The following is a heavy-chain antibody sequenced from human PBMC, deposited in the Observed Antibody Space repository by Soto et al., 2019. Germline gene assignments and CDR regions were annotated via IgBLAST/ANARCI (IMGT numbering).Heavy chain of an antibody. D-gene: IGHD6-6*01. V-gene: IGHV3-23*01. Sequence: EVQLLESGGGLVQPGGSLRLSCAASGFTFSSYAMSWVRQAPGKGLEWVSAISGSGGSTYYADTAKGRFTISRDNSKNTLYLQMNSLRAEDTAVYYCAKGSSMSKAARPPLDYYYYYYMDVWGKGTTVTVSS. CDR1: GFTFSSYA. CDR2: ISGSGGST. J-gene: IGHJ6*03. CDR3: AKGSSMSKAARPPLDYYYYYYMDV.